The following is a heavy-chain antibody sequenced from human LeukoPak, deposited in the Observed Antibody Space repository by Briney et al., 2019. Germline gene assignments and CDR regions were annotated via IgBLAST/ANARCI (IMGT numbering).Heavy chain of an antibody. CDR2: IYYTGST. Sequence: PSETPSLTCTVSGGSISGYYWTWIRQPPGEALEYIGCIYYTGSTNYNPSLNSRVTISVDTSKNQFALKLSSVTAADTAVYYCARVVGGVGLDYWGQGTLVTVSS. CDR1: GGSISGYY. J-gene: IGHJ4*02. CDR3: ARVVGGVGLDY. D-gene: IGHD3-16*01. V-gene: IGHV4-59*01.